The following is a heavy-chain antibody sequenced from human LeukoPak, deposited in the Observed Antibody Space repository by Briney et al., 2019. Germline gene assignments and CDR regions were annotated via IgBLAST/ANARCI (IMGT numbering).Heavy chain of an antibody. D-gene: IGHD1-26*01. V-gene: IGHV1-46*01. CDR1: GYTFTSYH. J-gene: IGHJ4*02. Sequence: GASVKVSCKASGYTFTSYHMHWVRQAPGQGVEWMGIINPSGGSTSYAQKFQGRVTVTRDTSTSTVYMELSSLRSEDTVVYYCARELSPSGNYDCWGQGTLVTVSS. CDR2: INPSGGST. CDR3: ARELSPSGNYDC.